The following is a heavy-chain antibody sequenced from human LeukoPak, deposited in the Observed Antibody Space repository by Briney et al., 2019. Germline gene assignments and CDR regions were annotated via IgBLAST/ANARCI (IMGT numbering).Heavy chain of an antibody. CDR2: IYTSGST. J-gene: IGHJ5*02. V-gene: IGHV4-61*02. CDR3: ASGKGYSRDNWFDP. D-gene: IGHD6-13*01. CDR1: GGSISSGSYY. Sequence: SETLSLTCTVSGGSISSGSYYWSWIRQPAGKGLEWIRRIYTSGSTNYNPSLKSRVTISVDTSKNQFSLKLSSVTAADTAVYYCASGKGYSRDNWFDPWGQGTLVTVSS.